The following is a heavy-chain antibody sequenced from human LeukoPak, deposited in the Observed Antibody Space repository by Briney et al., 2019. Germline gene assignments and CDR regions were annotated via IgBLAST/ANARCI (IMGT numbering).Heavy chain of an antibody. V-gene: IGHV4-34*01. D-gene: IGHD3-10*01. CDR3: ASWHTWGVQAFDP. CDR1: GGSFSGYY. Sequence: PSETLSLTCAVYGGSFSGYYWSWIRQPPGKGLEWIGEINHSGSTNYNPSLKSRVTISVDTSKNQFSLKLSSVTAADTAVYYCASWHTWGVQAFDPWGQGTLVTVSS. J-gene: IGHJ5*02. CDR2: INHSGST.